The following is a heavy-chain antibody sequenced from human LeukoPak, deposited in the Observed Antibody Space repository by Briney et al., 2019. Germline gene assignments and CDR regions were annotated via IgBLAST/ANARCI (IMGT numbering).Heavy chain of an antibody. D-gene: IGHD3-22*01. V-gene: IGHV3-7*01. CDR3: ARDPEDYYDSSAYYDGFDM. J-gene: IGHJ3*02. CDR2: IKHDGSVQ. Sequence: GGSLRLSCAASGFTFSSYWMSWVRQAPGKGLEWVANIKHDGSVQYCVDSVKGRFTISRDNAKNSLYLQMNSLRAEDTAVYYCARDPEDYYDSSAYYDGFDMWGQGTMVTVSS. CDR1: GFTFSSYW.